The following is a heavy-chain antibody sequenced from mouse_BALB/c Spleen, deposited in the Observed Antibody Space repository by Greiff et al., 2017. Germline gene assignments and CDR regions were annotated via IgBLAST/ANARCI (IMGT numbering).Heavy chain of an antibody. D-gene: IGHD1-1*01. V-gene: IGHV3-6*02. CDR3: ARITTVVATCDY. Sequence: EVQLQESGPGLVKPSQSLSLTCSVTGYSITSGYYWNWIRQFPGNKLEWMGYISYDGSNNYNPSLKNRISITRDTSKNQFFLKLNSVTTEDTATYYCARITTVVATCDYWGQGTTLTVSS. CDR1: GYSITSGYY. CDR2: ISYDGSN. J-gene: IGHJ2*01.